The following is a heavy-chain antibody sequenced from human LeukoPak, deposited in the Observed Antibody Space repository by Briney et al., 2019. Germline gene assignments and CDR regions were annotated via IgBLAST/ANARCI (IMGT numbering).Heavy chain of an antibody. J-gene: IGHJ4*02. D-gene: IGHD3-16*01. CDR3: AIHWGSRNYFDY. CDR2: INPNSGGT. Sequence: ALVKVSCKASGYTFTGYYMHWVRQAPGQGLEWMGWINPNSGGTNYAQKFQGRVTMTRDTSISTAYMELSRLRSDDTAVYYCAIHWGSRNYFDYWGQGTLVTVSS. CDR1: GYTFTGYY. V-gene: IGHV1-2*02.